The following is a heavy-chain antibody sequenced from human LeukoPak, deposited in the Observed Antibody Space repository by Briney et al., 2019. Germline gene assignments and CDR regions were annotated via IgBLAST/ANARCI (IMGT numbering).Heavy chain of an antibody. V-gene: IGHV3-23*01. CDR2: VSATGGRT. CDR1: GFTFSSYA. J-gene: IGHJ4*02. Sequence: QAGGSLRLSCAASGFTFSSYAINWVRQAPGKGLEWVSTVSATGGRTYYADSVKGRLTISRDNSKNTLYLQMNSLRAEDTAVYYCAKSPSNNFYHFDYWGQGILVTVSS. D-gene: IGHD2/OR15-2a*01. CDR3: AKSPSNNFYHFDY.